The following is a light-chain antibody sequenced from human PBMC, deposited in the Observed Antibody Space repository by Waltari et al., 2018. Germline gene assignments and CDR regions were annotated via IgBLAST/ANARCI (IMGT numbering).Light chain of an antibody. J-gene: IGLJ3*02. CDR2: KNN. V-gene: IGLV1-47*01. CDR1: SSNIGSNY. Sequence: QSVLTQPPSASGTPGPKVTISCNGSSSNIGSNYVYWYQQFPGTAPKLLIFKNNQRPSGVPDRFSDSKSGTSASLAINGLRSEDEADYYCAAGDDSLSGLVLGGGTKVTVL. CDR3: AAGDDSLSGLV.